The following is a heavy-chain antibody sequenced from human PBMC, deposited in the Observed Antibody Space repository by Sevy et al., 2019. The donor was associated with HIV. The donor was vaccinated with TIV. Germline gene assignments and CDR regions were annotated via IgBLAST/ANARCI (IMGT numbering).Heavy chain of an antibody. CDR1: GFTFSTYW. V-gene: IGHV3-7*01. D-gene: IGHD2-2*01. J-gene: IGHJ6*02. Sequence: GGSLRLSCAASGFTFSTYWMSWFRQAPGKGLEWVAIRNEDGTEKFYVDSVKGRFTMSRDNAKNTLYLQMNSLRAADAAVYYCARDNATVSRRGLRYYYYGTDVWGQGTTVTVSS. CDR3: ARDNATVSRRGLRYYYYGTDV. CDR2: RNEDGTEK.